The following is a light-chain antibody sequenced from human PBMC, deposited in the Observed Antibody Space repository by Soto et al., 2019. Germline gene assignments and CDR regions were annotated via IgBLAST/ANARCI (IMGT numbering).Light chain of an antibody. CDR3: QQYGSSL. Sequence: EIVLTQSPGTLSLSPGERATLSCRASQSVSSSYLAWYQQKPGQAPRLLIYGASSRATGIPDRFSGSGSGTDFTLTISRLEPEDFAVYYYQQYGSSLFGGGTKVEIK. CDR2: GAS. J-gene: IGKJ4*01. CDR1: QSVSSSY. V-gene: IGKV3-20*01.